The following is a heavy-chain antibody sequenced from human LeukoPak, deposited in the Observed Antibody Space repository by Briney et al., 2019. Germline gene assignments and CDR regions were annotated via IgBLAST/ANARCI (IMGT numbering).Heavy chain of an antibody. CDR2: ISYEGSNN. CDR3: ARDRVAAADLDY. J-gene: IGHJ4*02. CDR1: GFTFGSFA. Sequence: GRSLRLSCAASGFTFGSFAMHWVRQAPGKGLEWVAVISYEGSNNYYADSVKGRFPVSRDNSKNTLYLQMDSLRTEDTAVYYCARDRVAAADLDYWGQGTPVTVSS. V-gene: IGHV3-30*04. D-gene: IGHD6-13*01.